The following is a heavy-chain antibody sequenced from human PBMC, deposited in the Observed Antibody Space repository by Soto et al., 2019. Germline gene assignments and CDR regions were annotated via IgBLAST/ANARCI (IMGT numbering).Heavy chain of an antibody. Sequence: PGGSLRLSCAASGFTFSSYGMHWVRQAPGKGLEWVAVIWYDGSNKYYADSVKGRFTISRDNSKNTLYLQMNSLRAEDTAVYYCAREDPDKAARPKGYYYYYGMDVWGQGTTVTVSS. CDR1: GFTFSSYG. V-gene: IGHV3-33*01. D-gene: IGHD6-6*01. CDR3: AREDPDKAARPKGYYYYYGMDV. J-gene: IGHJ6*01. CDR2: IWYDGSNK.